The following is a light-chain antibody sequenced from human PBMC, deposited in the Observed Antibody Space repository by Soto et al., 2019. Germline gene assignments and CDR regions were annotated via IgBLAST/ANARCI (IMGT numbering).Light chain of an antibody. J-gene: IGKJ1*01. Sequence: EIVMTQSPATLSVSPGEGATLSCRASQSVSSNLAWYQQKPGQAPRLLIYGASTRATGIPARFSGSGSGTEFTLTISRLDPEDFAVYYCQQYDSTPPWTFGQGTRVEVK. CDR3: QQYDSTPPWT. CDR1: QSVSSN. V-gene: IGKV3-15*01. CDR2: GAS.